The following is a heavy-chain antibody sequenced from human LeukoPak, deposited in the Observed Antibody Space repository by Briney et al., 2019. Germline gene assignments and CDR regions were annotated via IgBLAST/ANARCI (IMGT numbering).Heavy chain of an antibody. D-gene: IGHD4-11*01. CDR1: GFTFSSYS. J-gene: IGHJ1*01. CDR3: ARDDGFPYGYRNAYFQH. V-gene: IGHV3-21*01. Sequence: GGSLRLSCAASGFTFSSYSMNWVRQAPGKGLEWVSSISSSSSYIYYADSVKGRFTISRDNAKKSLYLQMNSLRAEDTAVYYCARDDGFPYGYRNAYFQHWGQGTLVTVSS. CDR2: ISSSSSYI.